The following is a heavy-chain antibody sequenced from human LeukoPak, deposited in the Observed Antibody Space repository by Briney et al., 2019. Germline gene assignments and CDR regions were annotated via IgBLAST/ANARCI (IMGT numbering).Heavy chain of an antibody. V-gene: IGHV3-48*04. Sequence: PGGSLRLSCAASGFTFSSYSMNWVRQAPGKGLEWVSYISSSSSTIYYADSVKGRFTISRDNAKNSLYLQMNSLRAEDTAVYYCARSGRLAYCGGDCQGYYYYYMDVWGKGTTATVSS. CDR2: ISSSSSTI. CDR3: ARSGRLAYCGGDCQGYYYYYMDV. D-gene: IGHD2-21*02. CDR1: GFTFSSYS. J-gene: IGHJ6*03.